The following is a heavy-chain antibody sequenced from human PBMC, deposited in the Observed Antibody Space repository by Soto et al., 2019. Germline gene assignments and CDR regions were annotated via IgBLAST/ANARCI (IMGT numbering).Heavy chain of an antibody. CDR2: TAYTGNT. Sequence: YETLSLTCVVSGGSLTACHWSWSRQFPGKGREWTAYTAYTGNTNYNPSLKSRVTISIDTTKNQLSITLTPTTAADTAVYYCARHMHAGFRLHYAYSGQGIPVPDSS. D-gene: IGHD4-17*01. CDR3: ARHMHAGFRLHYAY. V-gene: IGHV4-59*08. CDR1: GGSLTACH. J-gene: IGHJ4*02.